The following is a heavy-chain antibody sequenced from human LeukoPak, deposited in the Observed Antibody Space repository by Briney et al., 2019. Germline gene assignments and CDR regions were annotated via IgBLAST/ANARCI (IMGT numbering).Heavy chain of an antibody. CDR3: ARDGYYGSGSYYTAGYYYYYMDV. J-gene: IGHJ6*03. D-gene: IGHD3-10*01. CDR1: GLTVSSNC. V-gene: IGHV3-53*01. Sequence: GGSLRLSCAASGLTVSSNCMSWVRQAPGKGLEWVSFIYSGGNTYYADSVRGRFTISRDNAKNSLYLQMNSLRAEDTAVYYCARDGYYGSGSYYTAGYYYYYMDVWGKGTTVTVSS. CDR2: IYSGGNT.